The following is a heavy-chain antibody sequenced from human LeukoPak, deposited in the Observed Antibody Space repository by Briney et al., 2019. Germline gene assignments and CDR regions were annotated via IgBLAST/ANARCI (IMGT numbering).Heavy chain of an antibody. CDR2: ISSSSSSI. CDR3: ARDTPWQWLVLDGMDV. J-gene: IGHJ6*02. CDR1: GFTFSSYS. V-gene: IGHV3-21*01. Sequence: GGSLRLSCAASGFTFSSYSMNWVRQAPGKGLEWVSSISSSSSSIYYADSVKGRFTISRDNAKNSLYLQMSSLRAEDTAVYYCARDTPWQWLVLDGMDVWGQGTTVTVSS. D-gene: IGHD6-19*01.